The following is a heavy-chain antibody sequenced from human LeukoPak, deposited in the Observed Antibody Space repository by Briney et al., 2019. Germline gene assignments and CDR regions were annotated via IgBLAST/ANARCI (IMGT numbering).Heavy chain of an antibody. CDR1: GFTFSRYG. CDR2: IRYDGSNK. D-gene: IGHD3-3*01. J-gene: IGHJ4*02. Sequence: GGSLRLSCAASGFTFSRYGMHWVRQAPGKGLEWVAFIRYDGSNKYYADSVKGRFTISRDNSKNTLYLQMNSLRAEDTAVYYSAKDRSDYDFWSDGGYFDYWGQGTLVTVCS. V-gene: IGHV3-30*02. CDR3: AKDRSDYDFWSDGGYFDY.